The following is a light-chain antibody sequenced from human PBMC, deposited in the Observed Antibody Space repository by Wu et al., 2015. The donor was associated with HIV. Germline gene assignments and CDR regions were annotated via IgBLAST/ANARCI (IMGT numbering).Light chain of an antibody. CDR3: QQFGSSSYT. CDR2: GAS. J-gene: IGKJ2*01. V-gene: IGKV3-20*01. CDR1: QNVDSSY. Sequence: EIVLTQSPDTLSLSPGERATLSCRASQNVDSSYFAWYQHKPGQAPRLLIYGASNRATGIPDRFSGGGSGTDFTLTISRLEPEDFAVYYCQQFGSSSYTFGQGTKAGDQT.